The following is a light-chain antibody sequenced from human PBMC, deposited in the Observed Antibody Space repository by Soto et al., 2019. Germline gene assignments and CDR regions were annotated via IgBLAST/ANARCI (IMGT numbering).Light chain of an antibody. Sequence: EMVMTQSPATLSVSPCERAALSSRASQSVSSKLAWYQQKPGQAPRLLIYDASSRATGIPARFSGSGSGTDFTLTISSLEPEDFAVYYCQQRSSSPRTFGQGTKVDIK. J-gene: IGKJ1*01. CDR2: DAS. V-gene: IGKV3-11*01. CDR1: QSVSSK. CDR3: QQRSSSPRT.